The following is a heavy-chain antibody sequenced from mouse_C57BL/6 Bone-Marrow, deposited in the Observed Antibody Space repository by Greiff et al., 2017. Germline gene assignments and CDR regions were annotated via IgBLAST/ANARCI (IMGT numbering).Heavy chain of an antibody. CDR1: GYTFTSYW. CDR2: IDPSDSYT. CDR3: ARKCSSGPYYFDY. J-gene: IGHJ2*01. Sequence: QVQLQQPGAELVRPGTSVKLSCKASGYTFTSYWMHWVKQRPGQGLEWIGVIDPSDSYTNYNQKFKGKATLTVDTSSSTAYMQLSSLTSEDSAVYYCARKCSSGPYYFDYWGQGTTLTVSS. V-gene: IGHV1-59*01. D-gene: IGHD3-2*02.